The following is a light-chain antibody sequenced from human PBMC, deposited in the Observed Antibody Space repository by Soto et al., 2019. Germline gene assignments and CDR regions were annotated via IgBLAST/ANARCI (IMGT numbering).Light chain of an antibody. Sequence: DIQMTQSPSTLSASMGDRVTITCRASQSISNSLAWYQQKTGKAPKLLIYKASALEEGVPSRFSGAGSGTDFTLTISSLQPGDFATYYCQQYHDYPYTFGQGAKLEI. CDR2: KAS. CDR1: QSISNS. J-gene: IGKJ2*01. CDR3: QQYHDYPYT. V-gene: IGKV1-5*03.